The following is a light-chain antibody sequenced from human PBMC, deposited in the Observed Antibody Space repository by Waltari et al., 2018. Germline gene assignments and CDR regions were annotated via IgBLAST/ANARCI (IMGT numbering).Light chain of an antibody. CDR3: QQRGNWPWT. Sequence: ESVLTQSPATLSLSPGERATLSCRASQNVRRYLSWYQPKTGQAPRLLIYDASNRATGIPARFSGSGFGTDFTLTIGSLEPEDFAVYYCQQRGNWPWTFGQGTKVET. V-gene: IGKV3-11*01. CDR2: DAS. CDR1: QNVRRY. J-gene: IGKJ1*01.